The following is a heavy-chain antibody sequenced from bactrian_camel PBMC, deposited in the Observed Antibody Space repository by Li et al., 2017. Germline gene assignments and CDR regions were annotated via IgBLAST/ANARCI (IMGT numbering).Heavy chain of an antibody. D-gene: IGHD8*01. V-gene: IGHV3S1*01. CDR2: IYTGSGSA. Sequence: HVQLVESGGGSVQAGGSLMLSCASSRHAYSTYCMGWFRQAPGQEREGVAAIYTGSGSAYYVDSVKGRFTISQDNAKNTLYLQMNSLQPEDTAVYYCAAGPNWSLRTTDFDYWGQGTQVTVS. J-gene: IGHJ6*01. CDR1: RHAYSTYC. CDR3: AAGPNWSLRTTDFDY.